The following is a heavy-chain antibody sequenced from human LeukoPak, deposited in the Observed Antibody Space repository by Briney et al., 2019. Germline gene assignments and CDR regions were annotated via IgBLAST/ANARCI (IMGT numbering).Heavy chain of an antibody. D-gene: IGHD5-12*01. V-gene: IGHV5-51*01. CDR2: IYPGDSDT. CDR3: ARLLHSGYDTPPEFDY. CDR1: GYSFTSYR. Sequence: GESLKISCKGSGYSFTSYRIGWVRQMPGKGLEWMGIIYPGDSDTRYSPSFQGQVTISADKSISTAYLQWSSLKASDTAMYYCARLLHSGYDTPPEFDYWGQGTLVTVSS. J-gene: IGHJ4*02.